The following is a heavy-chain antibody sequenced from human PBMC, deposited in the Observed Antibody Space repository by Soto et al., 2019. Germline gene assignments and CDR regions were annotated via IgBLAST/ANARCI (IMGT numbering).Heavy chain of an antibody. CDR3: ARGSLYLGSYDSSGYVFGVFGNWFDP. CDR1: GYTFTSYG. J-gene: IGHJ5*02. Sequence: ASVKVSCKASGYTFTSYGISWVRQAPGQGLEWMGWISAYNGNTNYAQKFQGRVTMTRDTSTSTVYMELSSLRSEDTAVYYCARGSLYLGSYDSSGYVFGVFGNWFDPWGQGTLVTVSS. CDR2: ISAYNGNT. D-gene: IGHD3-22*01. V-gene: IGHV1-18*01.